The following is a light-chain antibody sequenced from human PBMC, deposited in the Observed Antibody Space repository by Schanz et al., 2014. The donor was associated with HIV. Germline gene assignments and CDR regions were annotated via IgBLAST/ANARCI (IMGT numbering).Light chain of an antibody. V-gene: IGKV3-15*01. CDR3: HQYGNSPYT. Sequence: EIVMTQSPATLSLSPGERATLSCRASQSVSSNLAWYQQKPGQAPRLLIYGASTRVTGVPARFSGSGSGTDFTLTISRLEPEDFAVYYCHQYGNSPYTFGQGTRLDI. CDR2: GAS. CDR1: QSVSSN. J-gene: IGKJ2*01.